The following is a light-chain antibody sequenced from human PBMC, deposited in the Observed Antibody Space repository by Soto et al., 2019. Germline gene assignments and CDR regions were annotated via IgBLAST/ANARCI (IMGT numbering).Light chain of an antibody. CDR2: GAS. CDR1: QSVGRNF. J-gene: IGKJ4*01. CDR3: HRYAASPRT. Sequence: EIVLTQSPGTLSLSPGESTTLSCRASQSVGRNFLAWYQQKPGRAPRLLIHGASYRATGVPDRFSGSGSETDFTLTISRLEPEEFAVYYCHRYAASPRTFGGGTKVEIK. V-gene: IGKV3-20*01.